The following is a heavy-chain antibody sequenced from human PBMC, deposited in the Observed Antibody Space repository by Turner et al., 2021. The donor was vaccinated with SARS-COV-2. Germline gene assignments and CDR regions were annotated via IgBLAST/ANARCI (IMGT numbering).Heavy chain of an antibody. CDR1: GFTVSSNY. CDR2: IDSGGST. V-gene: IGHV3-53*01. CDR3: AREAPLGVNSMAFDY. J-gene: IGHJ4*02. Sequence: EVQLLESGGGLIQPGWSLTLSCAASGFTVSSNYRNWVRQAQGKGLDWVLVIDSGGSTFSADYLKGRFTISRDNSKNTLYLKMNSLRAEDTDVYYCAREAPLGVNSMAFDYWGQGTLVTVSS. D-gene: IGHD3-10*01.